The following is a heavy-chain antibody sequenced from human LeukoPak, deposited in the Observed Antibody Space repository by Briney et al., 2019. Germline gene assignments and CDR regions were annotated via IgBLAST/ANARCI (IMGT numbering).Heavy chain of an antibody. Sequence: GGSLRLSCAASGFTFSSYSMNWVRQAPGKGLEWVSSISSSSSYIYYADSVKGRFTISRDNAKNSLYLQMNSLRAEDTAVYYCARGYCGGDSYSVRTYFDYWGQGTLVTVSS. D-gene: IGHD2-21*02. J-gene: IGHJ4*02. CDR3: ARGYCGGDSYSVRTYFDY. CDR1: GFTFSSYS. CDR2: ISSSSSYI. V-gene: IGHV3-21*01.